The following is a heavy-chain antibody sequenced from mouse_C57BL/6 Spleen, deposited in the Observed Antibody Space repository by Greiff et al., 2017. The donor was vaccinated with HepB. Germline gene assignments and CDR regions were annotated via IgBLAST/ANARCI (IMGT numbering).Heavy chain of an antibody. CDR1: GFNIKDYY. J-gene: IGHJ1*03. Sequence: EVQLQQSGAELVKPGASVKLSCTASGFNIKDYYMHWVKQRTEQGLEWIGRIDPEDGETKYAPKFQGKATITADTSSNTAYLQLSSLTSEDTAVYDCARSPLVVTTVVAPYFDVWGTGTTVTVSS. CDR3: ARSPLVVTTVVAPYFDV. CDR2: IDPEDGET. V-gene: IGHV14-2*01. D-gene: IGHD1-1*01.